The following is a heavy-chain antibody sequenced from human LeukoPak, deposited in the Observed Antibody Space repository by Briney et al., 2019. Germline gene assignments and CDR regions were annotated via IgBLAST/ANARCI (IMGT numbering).Heavy chain of an antibody. CDR1: GFTFSSYG. CDR3: AKEGGGRLRFLEWLPSHYYMDV. J-gene: IGHJ6*03. CDR2: IRYDGSNK. D-gene: IGHD3-3*01. Sequence: PGRSLRLSCAASGFTFSSYGMHWVRQAPGKGLEWVTFIRYDGSNKYYADSVKGRFTVSRDNSKNTLYLQMNSLRAEDTAVYYCAKEGGGRLRFLEWLPSHYYMDVWGKGTTVTVSS. V-gene: IGHV3-30*02.